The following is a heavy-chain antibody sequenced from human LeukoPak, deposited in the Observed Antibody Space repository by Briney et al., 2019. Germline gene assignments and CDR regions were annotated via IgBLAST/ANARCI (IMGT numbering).Heavy chain of an antibody. V-gene: IGHV1-2*02. Sequence: GASVKVSCKASGYTFTGYYMHWVRQAPGQGLEWMGWINPNSGDTNYAQKFQGRVTMIRDTSISTAYMELSRLRSDDTAVYYCARDYVGDNWFDPWGQGTLVTVSS. CDR2: INPNSGDT. CDR3: ARDYVGDNWFDP. CDR1: GYTFTGYY. D-gene: IGHD3-16*01. J-gene: IGHJ5*02.